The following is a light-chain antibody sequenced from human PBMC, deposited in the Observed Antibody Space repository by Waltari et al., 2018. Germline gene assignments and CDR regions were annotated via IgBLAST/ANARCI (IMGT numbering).Light chain of an antibody. Sequence: ETVMTQSPATLSVSPGERATLSCRASQSVSSNLAWYQQKPGQAPRLLIYGASTRATGIPARFSGSGSGKEFTLTISSLQSEEFAVYYCQQYNNWPPYTFGQGTKLEI. CDR2: GAS. CDR3: QQYNNWPPYT. V-gene: IGKV3-15*01. J-gene: IGKJ2*01. CDR1: QSVSSN.